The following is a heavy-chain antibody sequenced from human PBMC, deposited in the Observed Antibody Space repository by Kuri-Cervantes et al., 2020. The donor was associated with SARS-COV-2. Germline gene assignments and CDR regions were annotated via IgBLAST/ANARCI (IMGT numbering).Heavy chain of an antibody. CDR1: GFSFSGSA. CDR2: IRSKANSYAT. Sequence: GEFLKISCAASGFSFSGSAMHWVRQASGKGLEWVGRIRSKANSYATAYAASVKGRFTISRDDSKNTAYLQMNSLKTEDTAVYYCARAPTLPVAGGFDYWGQGTLVTVSS. J-gene: IGHJ4*02. CDR3: ARAPTLPVAGGFDY. V-gene: IGHV3-73*01. D-gene: IGHD6-19*01.